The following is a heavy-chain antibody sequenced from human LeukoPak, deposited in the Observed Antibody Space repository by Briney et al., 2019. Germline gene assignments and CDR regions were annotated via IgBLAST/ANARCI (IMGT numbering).Heavy chain of an antibody. D-gene: IGHD3-10*01. J-gene: IGHJ4*02. CDR1: GGSISGFY. CDR3: TRHLDYYGSGSYEY. Sequence: SETLSLTCTVSGGSISGFYWSWIRQPPGKGLEWIGSIHYSGSTNYNPSLKGRVTISVDTSKNQFSLRLSSVTAADTAVYYCTRHLDYYGSGSYEYWGQGTLVTVSS. V-gene: IGHV4-59*08. CDR2: IHYSGST.